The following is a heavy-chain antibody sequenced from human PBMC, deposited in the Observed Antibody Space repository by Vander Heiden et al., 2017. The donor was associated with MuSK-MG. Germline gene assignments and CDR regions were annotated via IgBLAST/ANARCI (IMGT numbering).Heavy chain of an antibody. V-gene: IGHV1-24*01. J-gene: IGHJ5*02. D-gene: IGHD6-13*01. Sequence: QVQLVQPGAEVKKPGASVKVSCKVSGYTLTELSMHWVRQAPGKGLEWMGGFDPEDGETIYAQKFQGRVTMTEDTSTDTAYMELGSLRSEDTAVYYCATASQYGSSWYGAGWFDPWGQGTLVTVSS. CDR1: GYTLTELS. CDR2: FDPEDGET. CDR3: ATASQYGSSWYGAGWFDP.